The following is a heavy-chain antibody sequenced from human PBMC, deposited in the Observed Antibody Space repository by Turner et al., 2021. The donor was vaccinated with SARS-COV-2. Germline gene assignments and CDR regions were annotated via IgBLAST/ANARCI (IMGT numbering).Heavy chain of an antibody. V-gene: IGHV4-39*01. CDR1: GGSISSSSYY. D-gene: IGHD3-16*02. J-gene: IGHJ5*02. CDR3: AGGRIMITFGEVIPNWFDP. Sequence: QLQLQESGPGLVKPSETLSLTCTVSGGSISSSSYYWDWFRQPPGKGLEWFGSIYYSGSTNYNPSLKSRVAISVDTSKNQFSLKLSSVTDADTAVYYCAGGRIMITFGEVIPNWFDPWGQGTLVTVSS. CDR2: IYYSGST.